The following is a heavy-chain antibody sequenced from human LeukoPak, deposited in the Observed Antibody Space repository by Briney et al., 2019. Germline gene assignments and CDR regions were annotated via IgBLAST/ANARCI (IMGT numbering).Heavy chain of an antibody. Sequence: VKASCKASGGTFSSYAISWVRQAPGQGLEWMGGIIPIFGTANYAQKFQGSVTSTADESTSTAYMELSSLRSEDTAVYYCARVSTSGSGNSITRAFGVWGQGPMVTVSA. J-gene: IGHJ3*01. CDR2: IIPIFGTA. D-gene: IGHD1-14*01. CDR1: GGTFSSYA. V-gene: IGHV1-69*13. CDR3: ARVSTSGSGNSITRAFGV.